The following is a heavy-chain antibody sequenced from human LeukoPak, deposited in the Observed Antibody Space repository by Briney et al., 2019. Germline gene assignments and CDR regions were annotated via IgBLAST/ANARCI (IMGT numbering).Heavy chain of an antibody. CDR1: GYIFTSYS. Sequence: ASVKVSCKASGYIFTSYSVHWVRQAPGQSLEWVGWINVVNGNTEYLQTFQGRVTLTRDTSATTAYLELTSLTSEDTAVYYCARGGSGSYYGYYYGMDVWSQGTTVTVSS. CDR3: ARGGSGSYYGYYYGMDV. D-gene: IGHD1-26*01. V-gene: IGHV1-3*01. J-gene: IGHJ6*02. CDR2: INVVNGNT.